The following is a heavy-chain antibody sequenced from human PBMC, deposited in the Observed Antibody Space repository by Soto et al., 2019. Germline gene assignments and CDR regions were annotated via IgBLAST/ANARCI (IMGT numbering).Heavy chain of an antibody. CDR1: GGSISSYY. D-gene: IGHD5-18*01. J-gene: IGHJ4*02. Sequence: ASETLSLTCTVSGGSISSYYWSWIRQPPGKGLEWIGYIYYSGSTNYNPSLKSRVTISVDTSKNQFSLKLSSVTAADTAVYYCARHGIQLWLLPHLGQGTLVTVSS. V-gene: IGHV4-59*08. CDR2: IYYSGST. CDR3: ARHGIQLWLLPH.